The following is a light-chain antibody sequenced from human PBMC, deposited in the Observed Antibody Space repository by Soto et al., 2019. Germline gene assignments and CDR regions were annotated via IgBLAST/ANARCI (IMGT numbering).Light chain of an antibody. CDR1: QGISSY. CDR2: AAS. Sequence: DIQLTQSPSFLSASVGDRVTITCRASQGISSYLAWYQQKPGKAPKLLIYAASTLQSGVTSRFSGSGSGTEFTLTISSLQPEDFATYYCQQLNSYLLTFGGGTKVEIK. CDR3: QQLNSYLLT. V-gene: IGKV1-9*01. J-gene: IGKJ4*01.